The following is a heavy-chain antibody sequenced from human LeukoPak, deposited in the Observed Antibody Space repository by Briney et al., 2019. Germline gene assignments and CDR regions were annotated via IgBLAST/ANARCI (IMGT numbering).Heavy chain of an antibody. J-gene: IGHJ3*02. Sequence: ASVKVSCKASGYTFTSYGISWVRQAPGQGLEWMGWINPNSGGTNYAQKFQGRVTMTRDTSISTAYMELSRLRSDDTAVYYCARSRITMVRGVIITGNDAFDIWGQGTMVTVSS. CDR2: INPNSGGT. D-gene: IGHD3-10*01. CDR1: GYTFTSYG. V-gene: IGHV1-2*02. CDR3: ARSRITMVRGVIITGNDAFDI.